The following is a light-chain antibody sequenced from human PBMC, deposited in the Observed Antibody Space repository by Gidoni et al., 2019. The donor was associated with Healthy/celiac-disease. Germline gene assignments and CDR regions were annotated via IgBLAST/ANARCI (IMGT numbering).Light chain of an antibody. CDR1: QSVGSN. CDR3: QQYSNWAPLT. CDR2: DAS. V-gene: IGKV3-15*01. Sequence: EIVMTQSPATLPVFPGERATLSCRASQSVGSNLAWYQQKPGQAPRLLTYDASTSATGIPARFSGSGSGTECTLTISSLESEDFAVYYCQQYSNWAPLTFGGGTKVEIK. J-gene: IGKJ4*01.